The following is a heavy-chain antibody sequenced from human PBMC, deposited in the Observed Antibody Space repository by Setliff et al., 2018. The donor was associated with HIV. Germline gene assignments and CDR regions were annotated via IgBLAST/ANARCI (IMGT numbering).Heavy chain of an antibody. V-gene: IGHV1-2*02. CDR3: ARVGEMATIGYSYYYMDV. CDR1: ADIFNAYY. CDR2: ITPNGDDT. J-gene: IGHJ6*03. Sequence: ASVKVSCKASADIFNAYYIHWVRQAPGQGLEWMGWITPNGDDTNYAQKFQGRVTMTRDTSTSTVYMELSSLRSEDTAVYYCARVGEMATIGYSYYYMDVWGKGTTVTVSS. D-gene: IGHD5-12*01.